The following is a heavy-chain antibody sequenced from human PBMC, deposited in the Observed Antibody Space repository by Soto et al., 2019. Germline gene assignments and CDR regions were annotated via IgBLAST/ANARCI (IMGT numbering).Heavy chain of an antibody. D-gene: IGHD6-13*01. V-gene: IGHV4-59*08. J-gene: IGHJ4*02. CDR3: ARHDEAAAAGTLDY. CDR2: IYYTGST. Sequence: SETLSLTSTVSGGSISSYYWSWIRQPPGKGLERIGYIYYTGSTDYSPSLKSRVTISVETSKNQFSLKLSSVTAADTVVYYCARHDEAAAAGTLDYWGQGTLVTVSS. CDR1: GGSISSYY.